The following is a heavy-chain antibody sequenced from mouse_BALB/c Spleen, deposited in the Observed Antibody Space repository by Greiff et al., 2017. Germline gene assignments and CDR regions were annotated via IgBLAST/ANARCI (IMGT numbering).Heavy chain of an antibody. D-gene: IGHD2-2*01. CDR3: ARRENWLHLDY. Sequence: QVQLKESGAELVRPGSSVKISCKASGYAFSSYWMNWVKQRPGQGLEWIGQIYPGDGDTNYNGKFKGKATLTADKSSSTAYMQLSSLTSEDSAVYFCARRENWLHLDYWGQGTTLTVSS. CDR1: GYAFSSYW. CDR2: IYPGDGDT. J-gene: IGHJ2*01. V-gene: IGHV1-80*01.